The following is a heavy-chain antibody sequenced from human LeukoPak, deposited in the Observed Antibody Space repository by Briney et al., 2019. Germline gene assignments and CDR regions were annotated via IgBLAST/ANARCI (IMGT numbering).Heavy chain of an antibody. J-gene: IGHJ4*02. Sequence: ASVKVSCKASGYTFTSYGISWVRQAPGQGLEWMGWINPNSGGTNYAQKFQGRVTMTRDTSISTAYMELSRLRSDDTAVYYCARVPSLLLWFGELWSFDYWGQGTLVTVSS. V-gene: IGHV1-2*02. CDR1: GYTFTSYG. CDR3: ARVPSLLLWFGELWSFDY. D-gene: IGHD3-10*01. CDR2: INPNSGGT.